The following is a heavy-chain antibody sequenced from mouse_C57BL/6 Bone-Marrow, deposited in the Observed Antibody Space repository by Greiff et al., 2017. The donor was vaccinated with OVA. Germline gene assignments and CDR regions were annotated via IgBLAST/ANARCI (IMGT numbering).Heavy chain of an antibody. D-gene: IGHD1-1*01. Sequence: EVQGVESGPGLAKPSQTLSLTCSVTGYSITSDYWNWIRKFPGNKLEYMGYISYSGSTYYNPSLKSRISITRDTSKNQYYLQLNSVTTEDTATYYCARSGSSYLSYWYFDVWGTGTTVTVSS. CDR2: ISYSGST. V-gene: IGHV3-8*01. CDR3: ARSGSSYLSYWYFDV. CDR1: GYSITSDY. J-gene: IGHJ1*03.